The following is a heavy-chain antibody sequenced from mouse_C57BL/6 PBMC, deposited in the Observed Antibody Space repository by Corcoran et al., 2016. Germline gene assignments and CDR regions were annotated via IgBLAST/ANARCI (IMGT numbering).Heavy chain of an antibody. Sequence: EVQLQQSGPELVKPGASVKISCKASGYTFTDYYMNWVKQSHGKSLEWIGDINPNNGGTSYNQKFKGKATLTVDKSSSTAYMELRSLTSEDSAVYYCAPIYYGYDVRFAYWGQGTLVTVSA. V-gene: IGHV1-26*01. J-gene: IGHJ3*01. CDR1: GYTFTDYY. D-gene: IGHD2-2*01. CDR3: APIYYGYDVRFAY. CDR2: INPNNGGT.